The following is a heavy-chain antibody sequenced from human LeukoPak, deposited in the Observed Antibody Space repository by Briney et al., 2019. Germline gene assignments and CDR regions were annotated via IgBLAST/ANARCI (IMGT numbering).Heavy chain of an antibody. Sequence: GGSLRLSCAASGFTFDDYAMHWVRQAPGKGLEWVSLISGDGGSTYYADSVKGRFTISRDNSKNSLYLQMNSLRTEDTALYYCAKDAHRGGGSWFVYWGQGTLVTVSS. CDR3: AKDAHRGGGSWFVY. CDR2: ISGDGGST. V-gene: IGHV3-43*02. J-gene: IGHJ4*02. D-gene: IGHD6-13*01. CDR1: GFTFDDYA.